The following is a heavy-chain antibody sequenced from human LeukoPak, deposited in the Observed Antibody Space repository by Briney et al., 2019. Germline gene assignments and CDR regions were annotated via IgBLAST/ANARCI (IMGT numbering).Heavy chain of an antibody. J-gene: IGHJ4*02. CDR1: GYTLTELS. D-gene: IGHD3-22*01. V-gene: IGHV1-24*01. CDR3: ATALTPYYYDSSARSGYFDY. CDR2: FDPEDGET. Sequence: ASEKVSCKVSGYTLTELSMHWVRQAPAKGLEWMGSFDPEDGETIYAQKFQGRVTMTEDTSTDTAYMELSSLRSEDTAVYYCATALTPYYYDSSARSGYFDYWGQGTLVTVSS.